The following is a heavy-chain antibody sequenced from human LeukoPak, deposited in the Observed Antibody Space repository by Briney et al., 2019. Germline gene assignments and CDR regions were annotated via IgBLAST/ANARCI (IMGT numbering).Heavy chain of an antibody. CDR3: ARGAAAGDFDH. Sequence: PGGSLRLSCAASGFTFSSYAMHWVRQAPGKGLEWVAVISYDGSNKYYADSVKGRFTISRDNSKNTLYLQMNSLRAEDTAVYYCARGAAAGDFDHWGQGTLVTVSS. CDR2: ISYDGSNK. J-gene: IGHJ4*02. D-gene: IGHD6-13*01. CDR1: GFTFSSYA. V-gene: IGHV3-30-3*01.